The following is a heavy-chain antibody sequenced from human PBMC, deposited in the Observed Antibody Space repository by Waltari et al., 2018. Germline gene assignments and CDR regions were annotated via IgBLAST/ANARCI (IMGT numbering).Heavy chain of an antibody. Sequence: EVQLLESGGGLVQPGGSLRLSCAAYGFTFSSYAMSWVRQAPGKGLEWVSAISGSDGNTYYADFVKGRFTISRDNSKNTLYMQMNGLRAEDTAVYYCAKYGITPMVPYFDYWGPGTLVTVSS. CDR2: ISGSDGNT. CDR3: AKYGITPMVPYFDY. CDR1: GFTFSSYA. J-gene: IGHJ4*02. V-gene: IGHV3-23*01. D-gene: IGHD5-18*01.